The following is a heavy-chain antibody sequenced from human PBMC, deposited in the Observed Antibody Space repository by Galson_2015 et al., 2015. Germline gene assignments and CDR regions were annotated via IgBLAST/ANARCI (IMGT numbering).Heavy chain of an antibody. D-gene: IGHD6-19*01. J-gene: IGHJ5*02. V-gene: IGHV3-23*01. CDR1: GFTFSSYA. CDR3: AKERVDVDWLVPNWFDP. CDR2: ISGSGGST. Sequence: CLRLSCAASGFTFSSYAMSWVRQAPGKGLEWVSAISGSGGSTYYADSVKGRFTISRDNSKNTLYLQMNSLRAEDTAVYYCAKERVDVDWLVPNWFDPWGQGTLVTVSS.